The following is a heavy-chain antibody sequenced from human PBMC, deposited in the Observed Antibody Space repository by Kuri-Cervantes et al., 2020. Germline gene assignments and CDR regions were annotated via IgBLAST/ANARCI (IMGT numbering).Heavy chain of an antibody. J-gene: IGHJ4*02. CDR2: INHSGST. D-gene: IGHD3-22*01. V-gene: IGHV4-30-2*01. Sequence: SQTLSLTCAVSGGSISSGGYSWSWIRQPPGKGLEWIGYINHSGSTYYNPSLKSRVTISVDRSKNQFSLKLSSVTAEDTAVYYCAATLDYYDSNGYYVRWGQGTLVTVSS. CDR1: GGSISSGGYS. CDR3: AATLDYYDSNGYYVR.